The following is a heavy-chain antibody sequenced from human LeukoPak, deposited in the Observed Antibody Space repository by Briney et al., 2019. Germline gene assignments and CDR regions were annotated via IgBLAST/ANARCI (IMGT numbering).Heavy chain of an antibody. Sequence: PSETLSLTCTVSGGSISSYYWSWIRQPPGKGLEWIGYINYSGRTNYSPCLKSRVTISVDTSKNQFSLKLYSVTAADTAVYYCARYNWYFDLWGRGTLVTVSS. CDR2: INYSGRT. CDR3: ARYNWYFDL. J-gene: IGHJ2*01. V-gene: IGHV4-59*08. CDR1: GGSISSYY.